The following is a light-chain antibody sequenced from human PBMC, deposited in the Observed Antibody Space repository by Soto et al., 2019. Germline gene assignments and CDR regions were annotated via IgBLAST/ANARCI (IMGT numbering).Light chain of an antibody. CDR1: SSDVGGYNY. J-gene: IGLJ1*01. CDR2: EVS. V-gene: IGLV2-8*01. Sequence: QSALTQPPSASGSPGQSVTISCTGTSSDVGGYNYVSWYQQHPGKAPKLMIYEVSKRPVGVPDRFSGSKSGNTASLTVSGLQAEDEADYYCSSYAGSNNYVFGSGTKLTVL. CDR3: SSYAGSNNYV.